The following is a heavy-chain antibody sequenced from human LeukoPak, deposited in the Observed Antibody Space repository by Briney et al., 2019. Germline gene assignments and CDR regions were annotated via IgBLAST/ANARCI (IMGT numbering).Heavy chain of an antibody. CDR1: GFSFSGYA. J-gene: IGHJ4*02. CDR3: AKDSLRGSYGY. D-gene: IGHD1-26*01. V-gene: IGHV3-23*01. Sequence: GSLRLSCAASGFSFSGYAMSWVRQAPGKGLEWVSSIRGSDSGTYYADSARGRFTISRDNSKNTVYLQMNSLRAEDTAVFYCAKDSLRGSYGYWGQGTLVTVSS. CDR2: IRGSDSGT.